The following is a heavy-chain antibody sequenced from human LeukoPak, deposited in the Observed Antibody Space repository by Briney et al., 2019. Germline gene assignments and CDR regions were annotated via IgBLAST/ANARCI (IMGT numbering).Heavy chain of an antibody. J-gene: IGHJ3*02. CDR1: GGSVSSGSYY. D-gene: IGHD3-10*01. Sequence: SETLSLTCTVSGGSVSSGSYYWSWIRQPPGKGLEWIGYIYYSGSTNCNPSLKSRVTISVDTSKNQFSLKLSSVTAADTAVYYCARVTGSYGAFDIWGQGTMVTVSS. V-gene: IGHV4-61*01. CDR2: IYYSGST. CDR3: ARVTGSYGAFDI.